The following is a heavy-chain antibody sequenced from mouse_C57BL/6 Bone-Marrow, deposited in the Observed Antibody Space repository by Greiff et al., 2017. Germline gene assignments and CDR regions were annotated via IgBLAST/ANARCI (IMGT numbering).Heavy chain of an antibody. CDR1: GFTFSDFY. CDR3: ARDADSSGTLAMYY. CDR2: SRNKANDYTT. J-gene: IGHJ4*01. D-gene: IGHD3-2*02. Sequence: DVKLVESGGGLVQSGRSLRLSCATSGFTFSDFYMEWVRQAPGTGLEWIAVSRNKANDYTTEYRASVKGRFIVSSDTSQSILYLQMNALRADDTTMSYCARDADSSGTLAMYYCGQGTSVTVSS. V-gene: IGHV7-1*01.